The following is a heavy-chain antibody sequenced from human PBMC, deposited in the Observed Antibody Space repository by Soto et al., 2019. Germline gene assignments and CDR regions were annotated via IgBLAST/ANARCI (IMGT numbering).Heavy chain of an antibody. CDR2: IIPIFGTA. CDR3: AIGGSSYSLRTGGYYYYGIDV. J-gene: IGHJ6*02. D-gene: IGHD6-13*01. Sequence: QVQLVQSGAEVKKPGSSVKVSCKASGGTFSSYAISWVRQAPGQGLEWMGGIIPIFGTANYAQKFQGRVTITADESTRTAYMELSSVISEDTAVYYCAIGGSSYSLRTGGYYYYGIDVWGQGTTVTVS. CDR1: GGTFSSYA. V-gene: IGHV1-69*01.